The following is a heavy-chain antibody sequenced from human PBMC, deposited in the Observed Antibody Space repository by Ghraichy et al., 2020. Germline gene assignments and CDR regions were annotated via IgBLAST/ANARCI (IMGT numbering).Heavy chain of an antibody. D-gene: IGHD2-21*01. Sequence: GGSLRLSCAASGFIFTNYWMSWVRQAPGKGLEWVANIKEDGSEQSYVGSVKGRFTISRDNSKNSLFLQMNSLRAEDTAVYYCARGPLRWGGDYWGQGTLVTVSS. CDR1: GFIFTNYW. V-gene: IGHV3-7*03. J-gene: IGHJ4*02. CDR3: ARGPLRWGGDY. CDR2: IKEDGSEQ.